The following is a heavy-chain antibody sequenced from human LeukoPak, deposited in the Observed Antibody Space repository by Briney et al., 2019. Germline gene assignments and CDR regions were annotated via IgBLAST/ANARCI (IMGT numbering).Heavy chain of an antibody. CDR3: ARSPVLDRNDWSFAD. V-gene: IGHV3-53*01. Sequence: GGSLRLSCAATGFIVSRNYMSWVRPAPGKGLEWVSVSYSGGDTYYPDSVKGRFTVSRDNPKNTVYLQMNSLRAEDTAVYFCARSPVLDRNDWSFADWGQGTLVTVSS. CDR2: SYSGGDT. J-gene: IGHJ4*02. CDR1: GFIVSRNY. D-gene: IGHD1-1*01.